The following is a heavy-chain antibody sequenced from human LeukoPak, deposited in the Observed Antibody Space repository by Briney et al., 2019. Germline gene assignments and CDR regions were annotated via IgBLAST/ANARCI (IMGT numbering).Heavy chain of an antibody. CDR3: ARIGYSGSCFDY. J-gene: IGHJ4*02. V-gene: IGHV3-7*03. CDR2: IKQDGSVK. D-gene: IGHD6-13*01. Sequence: GGSLRLSCAASGFSFTNYWMSWVRQAPGKGLEWVANIKQDGSVKYYVDSVKGRFTISRDNAKSSVYLQINSLRVEDTAVYYCARIGYSGSCFDYWGQGTLVTVSS. CDR1: GFSFTNYW.